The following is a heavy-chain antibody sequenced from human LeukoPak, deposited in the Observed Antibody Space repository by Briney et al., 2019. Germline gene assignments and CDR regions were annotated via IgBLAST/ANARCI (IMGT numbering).Heavy chain of an antibody. V-gene: IGHV4-39*01. CDR3: AREYSSGWYVDY. Sequence: SETLSLTCTVSAGSISSSSYYWGWIRQPPGKGLEWIGSIYYSGSTYYNPSLKSRVTISVDTSKNQFSLKLSSVTAADTAVYYCAREYSSGWYVDYWGQGTLVTVSS. CDR1: AGSISSSSYY. CDR2: IYYSGST. J-gene: IGHJ4*02. D-gene: IGHD6-19*01.